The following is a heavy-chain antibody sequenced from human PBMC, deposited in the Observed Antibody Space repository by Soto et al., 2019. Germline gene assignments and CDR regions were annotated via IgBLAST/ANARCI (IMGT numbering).Heavy chain of an antibody. D-gene: IGHD2-15*01. CDR1: GGSISSCDYY. CDR2: IYYSGST. V-gene: IGHV4-30-4*01. Sequence: SETLSLTCTVSGGSISSCDYYWSWIRQPPGKGLEWIGYIYYSGSTYYNPSLKSRVTISVDTSKNQFSLKLSSVTAADTAVYYCARSVVVVAATPGRYFDYWGQGTLVTVSS. CDR3: ARSVVVVAATPGRYFDY. J-gene: IGHJ4*02.